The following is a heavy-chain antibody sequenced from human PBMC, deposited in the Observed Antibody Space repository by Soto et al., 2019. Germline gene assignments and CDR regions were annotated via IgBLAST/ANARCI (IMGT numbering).Heavy chain of an antibody. V-gene: IGHV4-59*08. CDR1: SGSISIHY. J-gene: IGHJ4*02. CDR3: ARLEELRYYFDN. CDR2: IYYSGST. D-gene: IGHD1-1*01. Sequence: QVQLQESGPGLVKPSETLSLTCTVSSGSISIHYWSWIRQPPGKGLEWIGYIYYSGSTNYNPSLTSRVAISMYTSKNQFSLRLSSVTAADTAVYYCARLEELRYYFDNWGQGILVTVSS.